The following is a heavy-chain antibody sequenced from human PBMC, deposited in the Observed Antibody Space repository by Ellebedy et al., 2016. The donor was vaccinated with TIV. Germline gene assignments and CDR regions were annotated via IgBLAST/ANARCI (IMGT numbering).Heavy chain of an antibody. CDR3: ARDACRTFSGGRCYSHYYGMDV. J-gene: IGHJ6*02. CDR2: INAGNGHT. Sequence: AASVKVSCKASGYTFISYTMHWVRQAPGQRIEWMGWINAGNGHTKYSQKFQGRVTITRDTSASTAYMELSSLRSEDTAVYYCARDACRTFSGGRCYSHYYGMDVWGQGTTVTVSS. D-gene: IGHD2-15*01. V-gene: IGHV1-3*01. CDR1: GYTFISYT.